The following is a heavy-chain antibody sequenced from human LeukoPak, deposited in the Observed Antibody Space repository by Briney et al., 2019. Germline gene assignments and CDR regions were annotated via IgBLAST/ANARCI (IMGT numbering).Heavy chain of an antibody. Sequence: SETLSLTCAVSGDSSSNTNWWSWVRQPPGRGLEWIGEIFHNGSTNSNPSLKSRVTISLDESKNHFSLRLTSVTAADTAMYYCARAALVAAKSTYYYYGMDVWGQGTTVTVSS. CDR1: GDSSSNTNW. V-gene: IGHV4-4*02. D-gene: IGHD2-15*01. CDR2: IFHNGST. J-gene: IGHJ6*02. CDR3: ARAALVAAKSTYYYYGMDV.